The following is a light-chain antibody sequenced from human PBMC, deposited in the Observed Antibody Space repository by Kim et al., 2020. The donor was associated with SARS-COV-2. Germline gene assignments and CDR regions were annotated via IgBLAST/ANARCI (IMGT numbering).Light chain of an antibody. J-gene: IGKJ2*01. Sequence: SQGDSATLPQRASQNVNSDLAWYQHRPGPAVRLLIYGASTRAPGVPARFSGSWSGTEFTLPISSLQSEDFAFYSCQQYHNWPPFTFGQGNKLE. CDR2: GAS. CDR3: QQYHNWPPFT. V-gene: IGKV3-15*01. CDR1: QNVNSD.